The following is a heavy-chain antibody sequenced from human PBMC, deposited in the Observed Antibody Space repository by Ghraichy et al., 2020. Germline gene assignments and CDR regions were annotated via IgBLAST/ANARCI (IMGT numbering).Heavy chain of an antibody. J-gene: IGHJ6*02. CDR3: ARDRYSYGYNYYYGMDV. D-gene: IGHD5-18*01. CDR1: GFTVSSNY. Sequence: GGSLRLSCAASGFTVSSNYISWVRQAPGKGLEWVSVIYSGGSTYYADSVKGRFTISRDNSKNTLYLQMNSLRAEDTAVYYCARDRYSYGYNYYYGMDVWGQGTTVTVSS. CDR2: IYSGGST. V-gene: IGHV3-66*01.